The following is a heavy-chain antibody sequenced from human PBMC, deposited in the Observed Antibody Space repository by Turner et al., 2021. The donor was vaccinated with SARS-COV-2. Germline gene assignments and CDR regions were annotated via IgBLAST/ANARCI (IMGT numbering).Heavy chain of an antibody. D-gene: IGHD3-22*01. J-gene: IGHJ5*02. CDR3: ARGTYYYDSSVYSGTNWFDP. V-gene: IGHV3-21*01. Sequence: EVQLVESGGGLVKPGGSLRLSCAASGFTFSRSSMNWVRQAPGKGLEWVSSISSSSSYIYYADSVKGRFTISRDNAKNSLYLQMNSLRAEDTAVYYCARGTYYYDSSVYSGTNWFDPWGQGTLVTVSS. CDR1: GFTFSRSS. CDR2: ISSSSSYI.